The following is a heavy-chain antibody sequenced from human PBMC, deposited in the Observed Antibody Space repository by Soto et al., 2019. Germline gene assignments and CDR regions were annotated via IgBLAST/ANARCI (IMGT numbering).Heavy chain of an antibody. D-gene: IGHD2-2*01. V-gene: IGHV3-30*18. Sequence: GGSLRLSCAASGFTFSSYGMHWVRQAPGKGLEWVAVISYDGSNKYYADSVKGRFTISRDNSKNTLYLQMNSLRAEDTAVYYCAKAHVVVVPAAISRYYYGMDVGGQGTTVTVSS. J-gene: IGHJ6*02. CDR1: GFTFSSYG. CDR3: AKAHVVVVPAAISRYYYGMDV. CDR2: ISYDGSNK.